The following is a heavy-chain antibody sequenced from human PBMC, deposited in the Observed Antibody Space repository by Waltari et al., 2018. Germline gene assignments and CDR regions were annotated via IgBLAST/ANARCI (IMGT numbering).Heavy chain of an antibody. CDR1: GITFRTYA. CDR2: ITVGDDT. J-gene: IGHJ4*02. V-gene: IGHV3-23*01. Sequence: EVQLLESGGDLVQPGGSLRLSCAASGITFRTYAINWVRLAPGTGLEWVSAITVGDDTYYADSVKGRFTISRDTSKDTVHLQMNGLRAEDTAVYYCATPFYNWDDPLHSWGQGTLVTVSS. D-gene: IGHD1-20*01. CDR3: ATPFYNWDDPLHS.